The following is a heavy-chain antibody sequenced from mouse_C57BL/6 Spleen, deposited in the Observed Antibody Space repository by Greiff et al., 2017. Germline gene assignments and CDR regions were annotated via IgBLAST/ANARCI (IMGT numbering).Heavy chain of an antibody. CDR3: ARRGNYEDYYAMDY. Sequence: VQLVESGPGLVQPSQSLSITCTVSGFSLTSSGVHWVRQSPGKGLEWLGVIWSGGSTDNNAAFISRLSSSKDNSKSQVFFKMNSLQADDTAIYYCARRGNYEDYYAMDYWGQGTSVTVSS. V-gene: IGHV2-2*01. CDR2: IWSGGST. CDR1: GFSLTSSG. J-gene: IGHJ4*01. D-gene: IGHD2-1*01.